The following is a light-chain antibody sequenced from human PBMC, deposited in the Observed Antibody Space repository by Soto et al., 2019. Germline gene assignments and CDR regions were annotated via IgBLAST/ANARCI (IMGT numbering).Light chain of an antibody. J-gene: IGKJ4*01. CDR1: QTISSN. Sequence: EIVMTQSPATLSVSPGERASLSCRANQTISSNLAWYQQKPGQAPRLLIYGASTRATGIPARFSGSGSGTEFTLTISSLQPEDFATYYCQQAYSFPLTVGGGTKVEMK. CDR3: QQAYSFPLT. CDR2: GAS. V-gene: IGKV3-15*01.